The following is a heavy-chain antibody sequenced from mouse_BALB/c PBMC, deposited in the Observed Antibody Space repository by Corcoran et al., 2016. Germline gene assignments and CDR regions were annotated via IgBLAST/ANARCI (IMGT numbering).Heavy chain of an antibody. CDR3: ARWGRGDYFDY. CDR2: ILPGSGST. J-gene: IGHJ2*01. V-gene: IGHV1-9*01. Sequence: QVQLQQSGAELMKPGASVKISCKATGYTFSSYWIEWVKQRPGHGLEWIGEILPGSGSTNYNEKFKGKATFTADTSSNTADMQLSSLTSEDSAVYYCARWGRGDYFDYWGQGTTLTVSS. D-gene: IGHD3-3*01. CDR1: GYTFSSYW.